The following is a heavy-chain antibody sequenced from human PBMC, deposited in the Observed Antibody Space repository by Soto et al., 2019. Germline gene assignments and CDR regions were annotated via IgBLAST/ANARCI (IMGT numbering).Heavy chain of an antibody. V-gene: IGHV4-39*01. CDR3: ARQHTRGWYCFDS. CDR2: ILYSGIT. Sequence: SETLSLTCTVSGGSISSTDYYWGWVRLPPGKGLEWIGSILYSGITYYNPSLKSRVTIAVETSKSQFSLKLNSMTAADTAVYYCARQHTRGWYCFDSWGQGTMVTVSS. CDR1: GGSISSTDYY. D-gene: IGHD6-19*01. J-gene: IGHJ4*02.